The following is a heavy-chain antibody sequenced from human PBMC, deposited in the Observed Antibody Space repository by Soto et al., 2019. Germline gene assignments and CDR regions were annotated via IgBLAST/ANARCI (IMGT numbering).Heavy chain of an antibody. Sequence: GGSLRLSCAASGFTFSSYGMHWVRQAPGKGLEWVAVIWYDGSNKYYADSVKGRFTISRDNSKNTLYLQMNSLRAEDTAVYYCARGGVLGSSGWYYYYYGMDVWGQGTTVTVSS. V-gene: IGHV3-33*01. J-gene: IGHJ6*02. CDR2: IWYDGSNK. CDR1: GFTFSSYG. CDR3: ARGGVLGSSGWYYYYYGMDV. D-gene: IGHD6-19*01.